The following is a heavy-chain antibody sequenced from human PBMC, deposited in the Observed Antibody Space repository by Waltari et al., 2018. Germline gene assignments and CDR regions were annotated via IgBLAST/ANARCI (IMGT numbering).Heavy chain of an antibody. Sequence: QVQLQQWGAGLLKPSETLSLSCDVSGGSLSGFHWTWIRQTPGKGLEWIGDVTLSGNTNANPALKGRICVSLDTSRRQLSLRVTAMTAADTGVYFCARRVAGVGMEYWGQGTPVTGSS. D-gene: IGHD6-19*01. CDR1: GGSLSGFH. CDR3: ARRVAGVGMEY. J-gene: IGHJ4*02. CDR2: VTLSGNT. V-gene: IGHV4-34*02.